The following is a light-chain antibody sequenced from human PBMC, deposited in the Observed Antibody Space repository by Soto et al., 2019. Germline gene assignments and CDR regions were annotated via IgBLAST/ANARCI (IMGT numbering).Light chain of an antibody. Sequence: EIVLTQSPATLSLSPGERATLSCRASQSVSSYLAWYQQKPGQAPRLLIYDASNRATGIPARFSGSASGTDFPLTISSLAPEDFAVYYCQQRSTWPLTFGGGTKVEIK. CDR1: QSVSSY. CDR3: QQRSTWPLT. J-gene: IGKJ4*01. CDR2: DAS. V-gene: IGKV3-11*01.